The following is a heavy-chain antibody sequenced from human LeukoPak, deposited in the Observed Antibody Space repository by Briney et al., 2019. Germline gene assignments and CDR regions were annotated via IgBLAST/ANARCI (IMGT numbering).Heavy chain of an antibody. CDR3: ARASIVVVPAASRGDY. Sequence: GGSLRLSCAASGFTFSSYSMNWVRQAQGKGLEGVSYISSSSSTIYYADSVKGRFTISRDNAKNSLYLQMNSLRAEDTAVYYCARASIVVVPAASRGDYWGQGTLVTVSS. J-gene: IGHJ4*02. D-gene: IGHD2-2*01. V-gene: IGHV3-48*01. CDR2: ISSSSSTI. CDR1: GFTFSSYS.